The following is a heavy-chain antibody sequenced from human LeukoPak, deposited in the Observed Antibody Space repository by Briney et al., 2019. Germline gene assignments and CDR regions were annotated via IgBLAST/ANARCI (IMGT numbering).Heavy chain of an antibody. CDR1: GGSISSYY. V-gene: IGHV3-53*01. Sequence: ETLSLTCTVSGGSISSYYWSWVRQAPGKGLEWVSVIYSGGSTYYADSVKGRFTISRDNSKNTLYLQMNSLRAEDTAVYYCARESYNSGIDYWGQGTLVTVSS. CDR2: IYSGGST. J-gene: IGHJ4*02. CDR3: ARESYNSGIDY. D-gene: IGHD6-19*01.